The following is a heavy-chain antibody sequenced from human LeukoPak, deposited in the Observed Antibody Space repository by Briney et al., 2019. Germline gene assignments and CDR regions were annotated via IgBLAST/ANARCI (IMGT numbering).Heavy chain of an antibody. D-gene: IGHD4-23*01. Sequence: GGSLRLSCAASEFTFSSYSMNWVRQAPGKGLEWVSSMSSSSSYIYYADSVKGRFTISRDNAKNSLYLQMNSLRAEDTAVYYCARDREDYGGNSGLDYWGQGTLVTVSS. CDR3: ARDREDYGGNSGLDY. CDR2: MSSSSSYI. V-gene: IGHV3-21*01. J-gene: IGHJ4*02. CDR1: EFTFSSYS.